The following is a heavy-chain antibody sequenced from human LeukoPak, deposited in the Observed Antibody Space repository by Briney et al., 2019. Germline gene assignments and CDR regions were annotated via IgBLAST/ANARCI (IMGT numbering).Heavy chain of an antibody. Sequence: ASVKVSCKASGYTFTSYPISWVRQAPGQGLEWMGWITVYNGNTNYAQNLQGRVTMTTDTSTSTAYMEVRSLRSDDTAVYYCARGYDYGDYVGDFDYWGQGTLVTVSS. J-gene: IGHJ4*02. D-gene: IGHD4-17*01. CDR2: ITVYNGNT. CDR3: ARGYDYGDYVGDFDY. V-gene: IGHV1-18*01. CDR1: GYTFTSYP.